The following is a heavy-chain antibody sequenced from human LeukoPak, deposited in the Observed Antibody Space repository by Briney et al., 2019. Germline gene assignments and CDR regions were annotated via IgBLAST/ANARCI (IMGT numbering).Heavy chain of an antibody. Sequence: ASVKVSCKVSGYTLTELSMHWVRQAPGKGLEWMGGFDPEDGETIYAQRFQGRVTMTEDTSTDTAYMELSSLRSEDTAVYYCATRPIPELGNYYYYMDVWGKGTTVTVSS. CDR2: FDPEDGET. D-gene: IGHD3-16*01. V-gene: IGHV1-24*01. J-gene: IGHJ6*03. CDR1: GYTLTELS. CDR3: ATRPIPELGNYYYYMDV.